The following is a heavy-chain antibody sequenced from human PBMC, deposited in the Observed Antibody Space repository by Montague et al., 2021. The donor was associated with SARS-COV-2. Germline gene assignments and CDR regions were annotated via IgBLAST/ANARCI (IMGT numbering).Heavy chain of an antibody. J-gene: IGHJ4*02. CDR2: VTGSGDNT. Sequence: SLRLSCAASGFTFSSYAMSWVRQAPGKGLEWVSGVTGSGDNTFYADSVKGRFSISRGNSKNTLFLQMSSLRAEDTAVYYCAKNRIAVAGPGAVHYWGQGTLVTVSS. V-gene: IGHV3-23*01. CDR3: AKNRIAVAGPGAVHY. D-gene: IGHD6-19*01. CDR1: GFTFSSYA.